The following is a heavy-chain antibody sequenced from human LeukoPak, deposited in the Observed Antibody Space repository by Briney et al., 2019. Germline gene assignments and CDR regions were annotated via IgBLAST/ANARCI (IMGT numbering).Heavy chain of an antibody. V-gene: IGHV3-30*04. D-gene: IGHD2-15*01. CDR3: ARDGRGLVVAGSAFDI. CDR2: ISYDGSNK. J-gene: IGHJ3*02. Sequence: GGSLRLSCAASGFTFSCYAMHWVGQAPGQGLEWVAFISYDGSNKYYADSVKGRFTISRDNSKNTLYLQMNSLRAEDTAVYYCARDGRGLVVAGSAFDIWGQGTMVTVSS. CDR1: GFTFSCYA.